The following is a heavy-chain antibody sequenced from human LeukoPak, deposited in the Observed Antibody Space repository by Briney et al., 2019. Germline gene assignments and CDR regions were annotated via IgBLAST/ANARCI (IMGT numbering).Heavy chain of an antibody. CDR1: GFSISIYA. Sequence: GGSLRLSCAASGFSISIYAMTWVRQVPGKGLEWVSAITSSGGTTKYADSVKGRFTFSRANSKNTLYLQMTSLRAEDTAIYYCAKYPTVDYIGAFDNWGERTMDTVSS. V-gene: IGHV3-23*01. CDR2: ITSSGGTT. CDR3: AKYPTVDYIGAFDN. D-gene: IGHD4-11*01. J-gene: IGHJ3*02.